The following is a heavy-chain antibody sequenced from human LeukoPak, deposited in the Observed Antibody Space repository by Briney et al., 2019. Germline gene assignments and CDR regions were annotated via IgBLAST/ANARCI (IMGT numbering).Heavy chain of an antibody. CDR2: ISSSSSYI. Sequence: PGGSLRLSCAASGFTFSSYAMHWVRQAPGKGLECFSSISSSSSYIYYADSVKGRFTISRDNAKNSLYLQMNSLRAEDTAVYYCARDGWGSGYYFDAFDIWGQGTMVTVSS. V-gene: IGHV3-21*01. CDR3: ARDGWGSGYYFDAFDI. D-gene: IGHD3-22*01. J-gene: IGHJ3*02. CDR1: GFTFSSYA.